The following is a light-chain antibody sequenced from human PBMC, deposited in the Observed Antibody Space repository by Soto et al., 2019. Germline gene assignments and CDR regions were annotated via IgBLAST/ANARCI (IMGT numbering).Light chain of an antibody. J-gene: IGKJ1*01. CDR2: AAS. CDR1: EGIINY. CDR3: QKYFGVPWT. Sequence: DFQMTQSPSSLSTSVGDRVTITCRASEGIINYVAWYQQKSGEVPKLLIFAASILQSGVPTRCSGRGSGTDFTLTISSMQPDDVATYYCQKYFGVPWTIGQGTKVEIK. V-gene: IGKV1-27*01.